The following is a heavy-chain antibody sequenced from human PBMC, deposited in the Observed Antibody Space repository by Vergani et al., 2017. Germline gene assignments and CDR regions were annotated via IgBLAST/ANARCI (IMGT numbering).Heavy chain of an antibody. V-gene: IGHV3-33*01. Sequence: QVQLVESGGGVVQPGRSLRLSCAASGFTFSNYDMHWVRQAPGKGLEWVAVIWFDGSNKYYADSMKGQFTISRDNSKNTLYLQMNSMRAEDTAVYYCGRDLGTINRYFDYWGQGTLVTVSS. CDR1: GFTFSNYD. CDR2: IWFDGSNK. D-gene: IGHD2/OR15-2a*01. J-gene: IGHJ4*02. CDR3: GRDLGTINRYFDY.